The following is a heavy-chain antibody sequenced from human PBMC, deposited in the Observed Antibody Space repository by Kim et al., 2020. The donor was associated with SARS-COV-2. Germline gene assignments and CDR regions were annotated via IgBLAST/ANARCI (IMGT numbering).Heavy chain of an antibody. Sequence: GGSLRLSCAASGFLFSNCGMHWVRQAPGKGLEWVAVISFDSSNKYYADSVKCRFTLSRDNSKNTVYLQMNSLRGEDTAIYYCAKDVQDLGYYYGMDVWGQGTTVTVSS. V-gene: IGHV3-30*18. D-gene: IGHD2-15*01. CDR3: AKDVQDLGYYYGMDV. J-gene: IGHJ6*02. CDR2: ISFDSSNK. CDR1: GFLFSNCG.